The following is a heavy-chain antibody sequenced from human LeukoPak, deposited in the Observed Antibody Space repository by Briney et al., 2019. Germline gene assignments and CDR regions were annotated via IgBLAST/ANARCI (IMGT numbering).Heavy chain of an antibody. CDR1: GGPISSGGYY. V-gene: IGHV4-31*03. CDR2: IYYSGST. Sequence: SQTLSLTCTVSGGPISSGGYYWSWIRQHPGKGLEWIGYIYYSGSTYYNPSLKSRVTISVDTSKNQFSLKLSSVTAADTAVYYCARSHRPLGSGWYSPPDYWGQGTLVTVSS. D-gene: IGHD6-19*01. CDR3: ARSHRPLGSGWYSPPDY. J-gene: IGHJ4*02.